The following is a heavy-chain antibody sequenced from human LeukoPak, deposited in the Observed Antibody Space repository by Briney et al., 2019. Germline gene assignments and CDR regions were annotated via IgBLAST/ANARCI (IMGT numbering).Heavy chain of an antibody. CDR1: GFTFSNYG. V-gene: IGHV3-30*18. J-gene: IGHJ6*02. CDR3: AKELRYYYGMDV. Sequence: GGSLSLSCAASGFTFSNYGMHWVRQAPGKGLEWVAVISYDGSNKYYADSVKGRFTISRDNSKNTLYLQMNSLRAEDTAVYYCAKELRYYYGMDVWGQGTTVTVSS. CDR2: ISYDGSNK.